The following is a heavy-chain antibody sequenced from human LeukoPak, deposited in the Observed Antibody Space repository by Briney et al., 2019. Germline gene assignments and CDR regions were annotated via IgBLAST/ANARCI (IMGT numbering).Heavy chain of an antibody. J-gene: IGHJ5*02. Sequence: SETLSLTCTVSGGSISSNTYYWGWIRQPPGKGLEWIGSIYYSGSTYYNPSLKSRVTISVDTSKNQFSLKLRSVTAADTAVYYCARPVPSRLGWFDPWGQGTLVTVSS. V-gene: IGHV4-39*01. CDR3: ARPVPSRLGWFDP. CDR2: IYYSGST. D-gene: IGHD1-1*01. CDR1: GGSISSNTYY.